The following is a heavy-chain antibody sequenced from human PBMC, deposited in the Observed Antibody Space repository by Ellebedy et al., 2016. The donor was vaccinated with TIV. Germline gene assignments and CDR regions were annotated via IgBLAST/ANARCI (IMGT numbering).Heavy chain of an antibody. V-gene: IGHV3-74*01. Sequence: GESLKISCAASGFTFSGYWMHWVRQTPGKGLVWVSRIDPDGTGIFYADSVKGRFTISRDNAKNTLYLQMNSLRAEDTAVYYCARVGRTNGSYDEYWGQGTLLTVSS. J-gene: IGHJ4*02. D-gene: IGHD1-26*01. CDR2: IDPDGTGI. CDR1: GFTFSGYW. CDR3: ARVGRTNGSYDEY.